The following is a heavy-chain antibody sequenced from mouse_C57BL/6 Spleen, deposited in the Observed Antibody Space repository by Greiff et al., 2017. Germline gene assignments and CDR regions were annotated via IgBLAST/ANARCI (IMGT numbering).Heavy chain of an antibody. Sequence: VQLQQSGAELVKPGASVKVSCKASGYTFTSYWMHWVKQRPGQGLEWIGRIHPSDSDTNSNQKFKGKATLAVDKSSNTAYMQLSSLTSEDSAVYYCAIYYGSSYTFDYWGQGTTLTVSS. CDR3: AIYYGSSYTFDY. CDR1: GYTFTSYW. D-gene: IGHD1-1*01. J-gene: IGHJ2*01. CDR2: IHPSDSDT. V-gene: IGHV1-74*01.